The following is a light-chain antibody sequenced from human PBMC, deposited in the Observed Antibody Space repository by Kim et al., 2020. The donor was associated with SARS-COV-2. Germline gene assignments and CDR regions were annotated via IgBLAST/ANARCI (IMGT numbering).Light chain of an antibody. J-gene: IGLJ2*01. Sequence: QSVLTQPPSASGTPGQRVTISCSGSSSNIGSDYVYWYQQLPGTAPKLLIYRNNQRPSGVPDRFSGSKSGTSASLAISGLRSEGEADYYCAAWDDSLVFGGGTKVTVL. CDR3: AAWDDSLV. V-gene: IGLV1-47*01. CDR1: SSNIGSDY. CDR2: RNN.